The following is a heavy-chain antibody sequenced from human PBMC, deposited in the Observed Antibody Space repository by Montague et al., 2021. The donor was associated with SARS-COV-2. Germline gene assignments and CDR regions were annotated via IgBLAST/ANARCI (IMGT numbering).Heavy chain of an antibody. CDR3: AREVYQLPNTYYYYYGMDV. CDR1: GGSISCGSYY. CDR2: IYTSGST. V-gene: IGHV4-61*02. J-gene: IGHJ6*02. Sequence: TLSLTCTVSGGSISCGSYYWSWIRQPAGKGLEWIGRIYTSGSTNYNPSLKSRVTISVDTSKNQFSLKLSSVTAADTAVYYCAREVYQLPNTYYYYYGMDVWGQGTRSPSP. D-gene: IGHD2-2*01.